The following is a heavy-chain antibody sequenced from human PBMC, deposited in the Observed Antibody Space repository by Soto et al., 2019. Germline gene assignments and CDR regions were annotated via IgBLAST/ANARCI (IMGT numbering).Heavy chain of an antibody. D-gene: IGHD1-26*01. CDR2: IIPIFGTA. CDR3: ARDGGRHSGGIDY. Sequence: QVQLVQSGAEVRKLGSSVKVSCKASGGTFSSYSINWVRQAPGQGLEWMGEIIPIFGTANYAQKFQGRVTITADESTSTAYMELSSLRSEHTAVYYCARDGGRHSGGIDYWGQRTLVTVSS. CDR1: GGTFSSYS. V-gene: IGHV1-69*01. J-gene: IGHJ4*02.